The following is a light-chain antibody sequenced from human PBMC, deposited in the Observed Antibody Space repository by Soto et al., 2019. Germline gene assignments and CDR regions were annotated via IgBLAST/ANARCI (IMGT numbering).Light chain of an antibody. J-gene: IGKJ1*01. CDR1: QRFRNW. CDR3: QQYNSYVP. Sequence: DIQLTQSPSTLSASIGDRVTITCRASQRFRNWMYLAWYQQRPGKAPKLLIYDVSTLESGVPSRFSGSGSGTEFTLTISSLLPEDFATYYCQQYNSYVPFGQGTRVEIK. CDR2: DVS. V-gene: IGKV1-5*01.